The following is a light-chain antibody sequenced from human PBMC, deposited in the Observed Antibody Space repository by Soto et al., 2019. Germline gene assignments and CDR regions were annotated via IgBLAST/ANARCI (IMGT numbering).Light chain of an antibody. CDR1: SSDVGGYNY. Sequence: QSALTQPASVSGSPGQSITISCTGTSSDVGGYNYVSWYQQHPAKAPKLMIYEVNNRPSGVSSRFSGSKSGNTASLTISGLQAEDEADYYCSSYTSSTTPYVLFGGGTKLTVL. V-gene: IGLV2-14*01. J-gene: IGLJ2*01. CDR2: EVN. CDR3: SSYTSSTTPYVL.